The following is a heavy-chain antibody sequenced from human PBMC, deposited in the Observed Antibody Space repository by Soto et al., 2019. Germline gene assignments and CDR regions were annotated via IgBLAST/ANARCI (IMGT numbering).Heavy chain of an antibody. Sequence: TLSLTGTVSGGSLSSGNYYWSWIRQHPGKGLEWIGYIYYSGNTYYNPSLKSRVTISVDTSKNQFSLKLNSVTAADTAVYFCASYGQLVQSFDYWGQGTLVTVSS. D-gene: IGHD6-6*01. CDR3: ASYGQLVQSFDY. CDR2: IYYSGNT. CDR1: GGSLSSGNYY. V-gene: IGHV4-31*03. J-gene: IGHJ4*02.